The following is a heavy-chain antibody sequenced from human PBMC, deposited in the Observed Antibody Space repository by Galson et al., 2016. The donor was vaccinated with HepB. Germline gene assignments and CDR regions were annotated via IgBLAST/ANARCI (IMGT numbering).Heavy chain of an antibody. J-gene: IGHJ4*02. V-gene: IGHV4-4*02. CDR1: GGSIRSSNW. Sequence: SETLSLTCAVSGGSIRSSNWWTWVRQPPGKGPEWIGEVYHSGSTTYTPSLRSRVTIFVDKSKNLFSLNLNSVTAADTAVYFCAKRHGAGSYYYFDYWGQGILVTVSP. CDR3: AKRHGAGSYYYFDY. D-gene: IGHD3-10*01. CDR2: VYHSGST.